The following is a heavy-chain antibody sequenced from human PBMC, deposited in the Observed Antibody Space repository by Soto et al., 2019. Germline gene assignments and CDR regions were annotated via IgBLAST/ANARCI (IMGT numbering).Heavy chain of an antibody. J-gene: IGHJ4*02. CDR3: ATSRAWPTSEYSGYEYFDY. CDR2: FDPEDGET. D-gene: IGHD5-12*01. V-gene: IGHV1-24*01. CDR1: GYTLTELS. Sequence: GASVKVSCKVSGYTLTELSMHWVRQAPGEGLEWMGGFDPEDGETIYAQKSQGRVTMTEDTSTDTAYMELSSLRSEDTAVYYCATSRAWPTSEYSGYEYFDYWGQGTLVTVSS.